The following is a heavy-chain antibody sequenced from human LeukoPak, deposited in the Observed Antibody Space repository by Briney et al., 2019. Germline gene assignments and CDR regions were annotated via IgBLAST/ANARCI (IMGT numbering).Heavy chain of an antibody. Sequence: GASVKVSCKVSGYTLTELSMHWVRQAPGKGLEWMGGFDFEDGETTYAQKFQGRFTMTEDTPTDTAYMDLRSLRSEDTAVYYCATELPRGLLSYWGQGTLVTVSS. J-gene: IGHJ4*02. CDR2: FDFEDGET. V-gene: IGHV1-24*01. CDR3: ATELPRGLLSY. D-gene: IGHD1-26*01. CDR1: GYTLTELS.